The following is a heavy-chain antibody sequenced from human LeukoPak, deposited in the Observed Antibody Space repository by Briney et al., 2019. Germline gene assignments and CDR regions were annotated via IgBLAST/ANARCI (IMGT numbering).Heavy chain of an antibody. J-gene: IGHJ4*02. CDR3: ARQTGSGLFILP. CDR2: IYYSGNT. Sequence: ASETLSLTCTVSGGSISYSSYYWGWIRQPPGKGLEWIGSIYYSGNTYYNASLKSQVSISIDTSKNQFSLRLTSVTAADTAVYYCARQTGSGLFILPGGQGTLVTVSS. CDR1: GGSISYSSYY. V-gene: IGHV4-39*01. D-gene: IGHD3/OR15-3a*01.